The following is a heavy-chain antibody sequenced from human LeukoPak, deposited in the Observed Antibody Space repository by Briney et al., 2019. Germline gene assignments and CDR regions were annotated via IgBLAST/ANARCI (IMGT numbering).Heavy chain of an antibody. CDR1: GFTFDDYA. J-gene: IGHJ4*02. D-gene: IGHD5-24*01. V-gene: IGHV3-43*02. Sequence: GGSLRLSCAASGFTFDDYARHWVRQAPGKGLEWVSLISGDGGSTYYADSVKGRFTISRDNSKNSLYLQMNSLRTEDTALYYCAKAEPPRDGYNNFDYWGQGTLVTVSS. CDR2: ISGDGGST. CDR3: AKAEPPRDGYNNFDY.